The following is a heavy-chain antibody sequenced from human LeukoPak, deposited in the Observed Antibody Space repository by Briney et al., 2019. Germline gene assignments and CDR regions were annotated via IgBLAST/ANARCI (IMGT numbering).Heavy chain of an antibody. D-gene: IGHD4-17*01. CDR2: IRRKAYGGTT. CDR3: TRDGDYYYFDY. CDR1: GFTFSSYA. J-gene: IGHJ4*02. V-gene: IGHV3-49*04. Sequence: GGSLRLSCAASGFTFSSYAMTWVRQAPGKGLEWVGFIRRKAYGGTTEYAASVKGRFTISRDDSKSIAYLQMNSLKTEDTAVYYCTRDGDYYYFDYWGQGTLVTVSS.